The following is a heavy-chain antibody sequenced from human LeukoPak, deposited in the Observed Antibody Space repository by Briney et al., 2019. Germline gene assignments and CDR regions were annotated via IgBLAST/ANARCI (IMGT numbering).Heavy chain of an antibody. V-gene: IGHV3-23*01. CDR1: GFTFSSYG. CDR3: AKDDAYLQYDD. D-gene: IGHD5-24*01. J-gene: IGHJ4*02. Sequence: SGGSLRLSCAASGFTFSSYGMHWVRQAPGKGLEWVSGVGPSGARTYYADSVKGRFTVSRDNSKNMVFLQMNSLRAEDTAIYYCAKDDAYLQYDDWGQGTLVTVSS. CDR2: VGPSGART.